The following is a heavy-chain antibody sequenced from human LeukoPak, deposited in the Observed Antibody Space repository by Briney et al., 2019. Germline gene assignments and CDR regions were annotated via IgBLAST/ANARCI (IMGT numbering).Heavy chain of an antibody. CDR1: GFTFSSYE. D-gene: IGHD3-10*01. J-gene: IGHJ5*02. CDR2: ISSSGSTI. Sequence: PGGSLRLSCAASGFTFSSYEMNWVRQAPGKGLEWVSYISSSGSTIYYADSVKGRFTISRDNAKNSLYLQMNSLRAEDTAVYYCARDWGSGSYYNGIMDWFDPWGQGTLVTVSS. V-gene: IGHV3-48*03. CDR3: ARDWGSGSYYNGIMDWFDP.